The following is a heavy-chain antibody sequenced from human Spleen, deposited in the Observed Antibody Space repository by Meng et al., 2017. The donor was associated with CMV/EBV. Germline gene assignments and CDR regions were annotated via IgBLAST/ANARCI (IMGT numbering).Heavy chain of an antibody. CDR2: ISSDGRST. D-gene: IGHD6-6*01. Sequence: GESLKISCAASGFTFSTYWMHWVRQPPGKGLVWVSRISSDGRSTRYADSVKGRFTISRDNAKNTLYVQMNSLRAEDTAVYYCASDYSPSSLDYWGQGKLVTVSS. CDR1: GFTFSTYW. J-gene: IGHJ4*02. CDR3: ASDYSPSSLDY. V-gene: IGHV3-74*01.